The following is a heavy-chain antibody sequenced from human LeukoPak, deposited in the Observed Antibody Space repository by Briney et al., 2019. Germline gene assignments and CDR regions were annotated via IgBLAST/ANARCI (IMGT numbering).Heavy chain of an antibody. D-gene: IGHD6-19*01. CDR3: ARPYYSSGWYDWFDP. CDR2: ISPSGGST. Sequence: ASVKVSCKASGYTFTSYYMHWVRQAPGQGLEWMGIISPSGGSTSYAQKFQGRVTMTRDTSINTAYMELSSLRSEDTAVYYCARPYYSSGWYDWFDPWGQGTLVTVSS. V-gene: IGHV1-46*01. CDR1: GYTFTSYY. J-gene: IGHJ5*02.